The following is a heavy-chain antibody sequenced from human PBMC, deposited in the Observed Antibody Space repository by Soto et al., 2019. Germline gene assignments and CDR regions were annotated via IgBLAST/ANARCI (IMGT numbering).Heavy chain of an antibody. J-gene: IGHJ6*01. V-gene: IGHV1-46*01. CDR3: ARDRRIAARPVGMDV. CDR1: GYTFTSDY. CDR2: INPRGGST. Sequence: QVQLAQSGAEVKKPGASVKVSCKASGYTFTSDYMHWVRQAPGQGLEWMGIINPRGGSTTYAQKFQGRMIMTADTSTSTVFMELSSLRSEDTAVYYCARDRRIAARPVGMDVW. D-gene: IGHD6-6*01.